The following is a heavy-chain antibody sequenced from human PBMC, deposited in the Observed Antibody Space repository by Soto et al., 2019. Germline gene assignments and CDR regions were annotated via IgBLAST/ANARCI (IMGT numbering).Heavy chain of an antibody. CDR3: ARDLGYSSSWYYFDY. J-gene: IGHJ4*02. V-gene: IGHV1-69*13. CDR1: GGTFSSYA. CDR2: IIPIFGTA. D-gene: IGHD6-13*01. Sequence: AASVKVSCKASGGTFSSYAISWVRQAPGQGLEWMGGIIPIFGTANYAQKFQGRVTITADESTSTAYMELSSLRSEDTAVYYCARDLGYSSSWYYFDYWGQGTLVTVSS.